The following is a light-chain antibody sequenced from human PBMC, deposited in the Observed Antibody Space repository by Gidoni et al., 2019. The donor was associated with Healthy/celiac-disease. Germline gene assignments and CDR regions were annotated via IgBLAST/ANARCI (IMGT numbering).Light chain of an antibody. CDR3: QQRSNWPLT. CDR1: QSVSSY. Sequence: EIVLTQSPATLSLSPGERATLACRASQSVSSYLAWYQQQPGQAPRLLIYDASNRATGIPARFSGSGSVTAFMLTIISLDSEDFAVYYCQQRSNWPLTFGGGTKVEIK. V-gene: IGKV3-11*01. CDR2: DAS. J-gene: IGKJ4*01.